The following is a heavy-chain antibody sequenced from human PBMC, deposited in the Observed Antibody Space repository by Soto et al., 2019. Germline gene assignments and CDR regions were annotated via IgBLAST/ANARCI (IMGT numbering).Heavy chain of an antibody. CDR3: ATDLNAYCGGDCYSWDFQH. CDR1: GFTFSDYY. V-gene: IGHV3-11*05. D-gene: IGHD2-21*02. Sequence: QVQLVESGGGLVKPGGSLRLSCAASGFTFSDYYMSWIRQAPGKGLEWVSYISSSSSYTNYADSVKGRFTISRDNAKNSPYLQMNSLRAEDTAVYYCATDLNAYCGGDCYSWDFQHWGQGTLVTVSS. J-gene: IGHJ1*01. CDR2: ISSSSSYT.